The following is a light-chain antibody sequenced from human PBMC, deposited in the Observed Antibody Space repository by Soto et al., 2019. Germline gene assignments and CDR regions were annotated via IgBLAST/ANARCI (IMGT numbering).Light chain of an antibody. CDR3: SSYTSSRTRV. V-gene: IGLV2-14*03. CDR2: DVS. Sequence: QSVLTQPASVSGSPGQSITISCTGTSSDVGGYNYVSWYQQHPGKAPKLMIYDVSNRPSGVSSRFSGSKSGNTASLTISGLQPEDEADYYCSSYTSSRTRVFGGGTKVTVL. J-gene: IGLJ2*01. CDR1: SSDVGGYNY.